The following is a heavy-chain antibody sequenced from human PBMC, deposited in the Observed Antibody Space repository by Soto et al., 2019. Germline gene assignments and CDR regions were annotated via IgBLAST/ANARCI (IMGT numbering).Heavy chain of an antibody. CDR3: AREGAAAARMFDN. Sequence: QVQLVQSGAEVRNPGASVKLSCKASGYTFNMYYMHWVRQAPGQGLEWMGVINPNGDTTTYAQRFQGRLTMTRDMSTSTVYMALTSLRSEHTAVYYCAREGAAAARMFDNWGQGTLVTVSS. CDR1: GYTFNMYY. J-gene: IGHJ4*02. CDR2: INPNGDTT. V-gene: IGHV1-46*02. D-gene: IGHD6-13*01.